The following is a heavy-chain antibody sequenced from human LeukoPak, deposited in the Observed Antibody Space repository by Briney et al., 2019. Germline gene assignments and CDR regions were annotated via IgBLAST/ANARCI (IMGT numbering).Heavy chain of an antibody. Sequence: SETLSLTCTVSGGSISSGSYYWSWIRQPAGKGLEWIGRIYTSGSTNYNPSLKSRVTISVDTSKNQFSLKLSSVTAADTAVYYCARDGLYCSSTSCYFHDAFDIWGQGTMVTVSS. CDR2: IYTSGST. CDR3: ARDGLYCSSTSCYFHDAFDI. CDR1: GGSISSGSYY. V-gene: IGHV4-61*02. J-gene: IGHJ3*02. D-gene: IGHD2-2*01.